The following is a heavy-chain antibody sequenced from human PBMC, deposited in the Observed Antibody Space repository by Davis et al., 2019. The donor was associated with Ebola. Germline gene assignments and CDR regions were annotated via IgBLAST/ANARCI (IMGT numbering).Heavy chain of an antibody. CDR3: ARIVVVPAAKKKRDYYYYGMDV. J-gene: IGHJ6*02. Sequence: MPSETLSHTCTVSGGSISSYYWSWIRQPPGKGLEWIGYIYYSGSTNYNPSLKSRVTISVDTSKNQFSLKLSSVTAADTAVYYCARIVVVPAAKKKRDYYYYGMDVWGQGTTVTVSS. CDR1: GGSISSYY. D-gene: IGHD2-2*01. V-gene: IGHV4-59*12. CDR2: IYYSGST.